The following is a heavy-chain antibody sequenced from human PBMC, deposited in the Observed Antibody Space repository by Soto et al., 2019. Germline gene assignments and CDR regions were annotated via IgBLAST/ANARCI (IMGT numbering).Heavy chain of an antibody. D-gene: IGHD6-13*01. J-gene: IGHJ6*02. Sequence: QVQLQQWGAGLLKPSETLSLTCAVYGGSFSGCYWSWIRQPPGKGLEWIGEINHSGSTNYNPSLKSRVTISVDTSKNQFSLKLSSVTAADTAVYYCARAIAAAGRYYYYGMDVWGQGTTVTVSS. V-gene: IGHV4-34*01. CDR1: GGSFSGCY. CDR3: ARAIAAAGRYYYYGMDV. CDR2: INHSGST.